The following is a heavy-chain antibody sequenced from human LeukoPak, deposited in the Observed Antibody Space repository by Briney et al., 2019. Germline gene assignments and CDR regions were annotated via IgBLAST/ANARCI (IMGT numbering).Heavy chain of an antibody. CDR1: GGSISSSSYY. Sequence: SETLSPTCTVSGGSISSSSYYWGWIRQPPGKGLEWIGSIYYSGTTYYNPSLKSRVTISVDTSKNQFSLKLRSVTAADTAVYYCARDGDYWGQGTLVTVSS. J-gene: IGHJ4*02. V-gene: IGHV4-39*07. CDR3: ARDGDY. CDR2: IYYSGTT.